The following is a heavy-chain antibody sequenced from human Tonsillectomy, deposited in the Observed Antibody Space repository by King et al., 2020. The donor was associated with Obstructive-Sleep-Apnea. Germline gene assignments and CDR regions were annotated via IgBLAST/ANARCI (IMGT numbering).Heavy chain of an antibody. CDR1: GFTFSSYG. CDR2: IRYDGSKK. Sequence: VQLVESGGGVVQPGRSLRLSCAASGFTFSSYGMHWVRQAPGKGLEWVAFIRYDGSKKYYADSVKGRFTISRDNSKNTLYLQMNSLRAEDTAVYYCAKSRPGRWLGLFDYWGQGTLVTVSS. J-gene: IGHJ4*02. V-gene: IGHV3-30*02. CDR3: AKSRPGRWLGLFDY. D-gene: IGHD6-19*01.